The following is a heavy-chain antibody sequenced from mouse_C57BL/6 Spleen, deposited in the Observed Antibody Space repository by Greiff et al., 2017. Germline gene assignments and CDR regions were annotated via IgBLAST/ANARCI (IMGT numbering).Heavy chain of an antibody. CDR2: IRSKSNNYAT. J-gene: IGHJ2*01. V-gene: IGHV10-1*01. CDR1: GFSFNTYA. Sequence: EADGGLVQPKGSLKLSCAASGFSFNTYAMNWVRQAPGKGLEWVARIRSKSNNYATYYADSVKDRFTISRDDSESMLYLQMNNLKTEDTAMYYCVRHRLYYFDYWGQGTTLTVSS. CDR3: VRHRLYYFDY.